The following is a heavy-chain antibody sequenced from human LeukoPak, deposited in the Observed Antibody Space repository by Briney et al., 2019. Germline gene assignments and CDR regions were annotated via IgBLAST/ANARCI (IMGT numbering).Heavy chain of an antibody. CDR3: AKVGSTAVFDY. V-gene: IGHV3-73*01. J-gene: IGHJ4*02. Sequence: RGSLRLSCAASGFTFSASALHWVRQASGKGLEWVGRIRSKANSYATEYAASLKGRFTISRDDSKNTAYLQMNSLRAEDTAVYYCAKVGSTAVFDYWGQGTLVTVSS. CDR1: GFTFSASA. D-gene: IGHD4-23*01. CDR2: IRSKANSYAT.